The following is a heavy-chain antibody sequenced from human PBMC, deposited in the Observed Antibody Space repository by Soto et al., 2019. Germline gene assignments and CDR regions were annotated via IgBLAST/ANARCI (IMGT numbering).Heavy chain of an antibody. CDR1: GFTFSSYG. V-gene: IGHV3-30*18. J-gene: IGHJ6*02. CDR3: AKGAEGV. CDR2: ISYDGSNK. D-gene: IGHD3-16*01. Sequence: QVQLVESGGGVVQPGRSLRLSCAASGFTFSSYGMHWVRQAPGKGLEWVAVISYDGSNKYYADSVKGRFTISRDNSKNTLYLQMNSLRAEDTAVYDCAKGAEGVWGQGTTVTVSS.